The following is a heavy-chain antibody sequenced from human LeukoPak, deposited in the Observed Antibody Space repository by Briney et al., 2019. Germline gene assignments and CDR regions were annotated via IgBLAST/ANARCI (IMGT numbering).Heavy chain of an antibody. J-gene: IGHJ4*02. CDR2: IYYSGST. Sequence: PSETLSLTCTVSGGSISSYYWSWIRQPPGKGLEWIGYIYYSGSTNYNPSLKSRVTISVDTSKNQFSLKLSSVTAADTAVYYCARDIGSSPGIFDYWGQGTLVTVSS. CDR3: ARDIGSSPGIFDY. V-gene: IGHV4-59*12. CDR1: GGSISSYY. D-gene: IGHD6-6*01.